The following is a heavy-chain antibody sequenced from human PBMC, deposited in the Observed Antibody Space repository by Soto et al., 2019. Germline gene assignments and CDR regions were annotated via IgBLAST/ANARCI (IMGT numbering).Heavy chain of an antibody. CDR1: GFTFSSYA. CDR3: AKVSCSSTSCYVNY. V-gene: IGHV3-23*01. CDR2: ISGSGGST. D-gene: IGHD2-2*01. Sequence: GGSLRLSCAASGFTFSSYAMSWVRQAPGKGLEWVSAISGSGGSTYYADSVKGRFTISRDNSKNTLYLQMNSLRAEDTAVYYCAKVSCSSTSCYVNYWGQGTLVTVSS. J-gene: IGHJ4*02.